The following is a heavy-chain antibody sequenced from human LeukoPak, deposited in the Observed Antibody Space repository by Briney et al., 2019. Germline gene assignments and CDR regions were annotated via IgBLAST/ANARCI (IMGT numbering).Heavy chain of an antibody. V-gene: IGHV1-69*13. CDR1: GGTFSSYA. CDR2: IIPIFGTA. Sequence: SVKVSCKASGGTFSSYAISWVRQAPGQGLEWTGGIIPIFGTANYAQKFQGRVTITADESTSTAYMELSSLRSEDTAVYYCARLGPFYDSSSYGDYNWFDPWGQGTLVTVSS. J-gene: IGHJ5*02. CDR3: ARLGPFYDSSSYGDYNWFDP. D-gene: IGHD3-22*01.